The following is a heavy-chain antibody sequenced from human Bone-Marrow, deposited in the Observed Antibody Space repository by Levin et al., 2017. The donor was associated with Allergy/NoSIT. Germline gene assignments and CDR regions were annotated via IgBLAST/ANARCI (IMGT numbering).Heavy chain of an antibody. J-gene: IGHJ3*01. D-gene: IGHD2-15*01. CDR2: ISHDGSKQ. V-gene: IGHV3-30*03. CDR3: ARDLNRWQGSFDL. Sequence: RGESLKISCAASGFNFRNYDMYWVRQAPGTGLEWVAYISHDGSKQWHADSVKGRFSISRDNSENTLYLQMNILTVDDTAMFYCARDLNRWQGSFDLWGQGTMVIVSS. CDR1: GFNFRNYD.